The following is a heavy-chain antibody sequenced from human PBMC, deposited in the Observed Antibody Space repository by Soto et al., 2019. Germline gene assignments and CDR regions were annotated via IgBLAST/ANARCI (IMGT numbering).Heavy chain of an antibody. CDR3: AKVDTAMVHWGFFYY. D-gene: IGHD5-18*01. Sequence: EVQLVESGGVVVQPGGSLRLSCAASGFTFDDYTMHWVRQAPGKGLEWVSLISWDRGSTYYADSVKGRFTITRDNSKNSLYLQINSLRTEDTALYYCAKVDTAMVHWGFFYYWGQGTLVTVSS. CDR1: GFTFDDYT. J-gene: IGHJ4*02. V-gene: IGHV3-43*01. CDR2: ISWDRGST.